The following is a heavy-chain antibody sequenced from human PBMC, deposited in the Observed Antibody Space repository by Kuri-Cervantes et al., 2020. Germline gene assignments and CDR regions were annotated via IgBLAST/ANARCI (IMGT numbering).Heavy chain of an antibody. Sequence: AAVTVSCKASGYTFSIYAITWVRQAPGQGLEWMGWINPNNDNTNRAQILQGRVTMTTDTTTNKAYMELRSLRSDDAAVDYCATSPMDRSGYYPDYWGQGTLVTVSS. V-gene: IGHV1-18*01. CDR2: INPNNDNT. CDR3: ATSPMDRSGYYPDY. CDR1: GYTFSIYA. J-gene: IGHJ4*02. D-gene: IGHD3-22*01.